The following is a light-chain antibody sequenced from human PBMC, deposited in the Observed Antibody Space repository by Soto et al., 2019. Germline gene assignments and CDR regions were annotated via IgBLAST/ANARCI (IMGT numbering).Light chain of an antibody. CDR3: QQYNDWLWT. CDR2: GAS. CDR1: QSVSSN. Sequence: EIAMTQSPATLFVSPGERATLSCRASQSVSSNLAWYQQKPGQAPRLLIYGASTRATGIPARFSGSGSGTEFTLTISSLQSEDFAVYFCQQYNDWLWTFGQGTKVEIK. V-gene: IGKV3-15*01. J-gene: IGKJ1*01.